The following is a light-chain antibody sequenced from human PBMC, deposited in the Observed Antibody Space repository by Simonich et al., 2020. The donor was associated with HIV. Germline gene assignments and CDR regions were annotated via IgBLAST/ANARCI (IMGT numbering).Light chain of an antibody. Sequence: DIVMTQSPDSLAVSLGERATINCKSSQSVLYNSNNKNYIAWYQQKPGQPPKLLIYLASTRESGVHDRFRGSGSGTDFTLTISSLQAEDVAVYYCQQYYSTPTWTFGQGTKVEIK. CDR3: QQYYSTPTWT. V-gene: IGKV4-1*01. CDR2: LAS. CDR1: QSVLYNSNNKNY. J-gene: IGKJ1*01.